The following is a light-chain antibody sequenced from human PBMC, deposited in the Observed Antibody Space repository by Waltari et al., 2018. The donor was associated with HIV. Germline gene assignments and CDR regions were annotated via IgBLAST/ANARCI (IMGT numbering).Light chain of an antibody. V-gene: IGLV1-40*01. J-gene: IGLJ1*01. CDR2: GTS. Sequence: QSVLTQPPSVSGAPGQTVTLPCPGSSSTIGADYAVHLYQQLPGTVPKLLTYGTSNLPSGVPGRFSVSKSGTSASLAITGLQADDEADYYGQSHDTSLSGPCVFGTGTKVTVL. CDR1: SSTIGADYA. CDR3: QSHDTSLSGPCV.